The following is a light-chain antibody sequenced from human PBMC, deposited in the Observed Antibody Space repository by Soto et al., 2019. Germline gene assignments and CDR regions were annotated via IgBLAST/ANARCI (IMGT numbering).Light chain of an antibody. J-gene: IGKJ1*01. CDR1: QSPLHSNGKIH. V-gene: IGKV2-28*01. CDR3: MQAIQAPRT. CDR2: LGS. Sequence: DIVLTQSPPSLPVTPGEPAPISCRSSQSPLHSNGKIHLDWYLQKPGQSPQLLIYLGSIRASGVPDRFSGSGSGTDFTLKITRVEAEDVGVYYCMQAIQAPRTFGLGTKVEIK.